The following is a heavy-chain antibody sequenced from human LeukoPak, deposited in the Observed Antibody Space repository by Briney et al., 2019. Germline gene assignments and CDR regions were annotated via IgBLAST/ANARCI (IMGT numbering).Heavy chain of an antibody. Sequence: GGSLRLSCAASGFTFSSYSMNWVRQAPGKGLEWVSYISSSSTIYYADSVKGRFTISRDNAKNSLYLQMNSLRAEDTAVYYCASLWLRGYWGQGTLVTVSS. CDR1: GFTFSSYS. V-gene: IGHV3-48*04. CDR3: ASLWLRGY. CDR2: ISSSSTI. J-gene: IGHJ4*02. D-gene: IGHD5-12*01.